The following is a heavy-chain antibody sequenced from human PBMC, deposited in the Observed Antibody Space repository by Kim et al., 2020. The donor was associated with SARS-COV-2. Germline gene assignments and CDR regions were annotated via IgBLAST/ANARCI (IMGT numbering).Heavy chain of an antibody. CDR3: ARVQPDPYYDFWSGNYYYYGMAV. J-gene: IGHJ6*02. CDR2: ISSSGSTI. CDR1: GFTFSSYE. Sequence: GGSLRLSCAASGFTFSSYEMNWVRQAPGKGLEWVSYISSSGSTIYYADSVKGRFTISRDNAKNSLYLQMNSLRAEDTAVYYCARVQPDPYYDFWSGNYYYYGMAVWGQGTTVTVSS. D-gene: IGHD3-3*01. V-gene: IGHV3-48*03.